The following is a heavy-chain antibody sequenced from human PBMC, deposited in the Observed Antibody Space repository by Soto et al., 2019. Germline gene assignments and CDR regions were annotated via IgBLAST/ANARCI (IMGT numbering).Heavy chain of an antibody. V-gene: IGHV1-24*01. CDR1: GYTLTELS. D-gene: IGHD1-20*01. J-gene: IGHJ6*02. CDR3: ATLYNWNYYYGMDV. CDR2: FDPEDGET. Sequence: ASVKVSCKVSGYTLTELSMHWVRQAPGKGLEWMGGFDPEDGETIYAQKFQGRVTMTEDTSTDTAYMELSSLRSEDTAVYYCATLYNWNYYYGMDVWGQGTPVTVSS.